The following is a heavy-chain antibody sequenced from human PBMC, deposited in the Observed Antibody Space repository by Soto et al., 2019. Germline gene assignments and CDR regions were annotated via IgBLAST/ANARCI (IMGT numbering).Heavy chain of an antibody. D-gene: IGHD2-15*01. CDR2: ISAGNGNT. CDR3: ARDLGGWPDY. CDR1: GYTFTSYA. V-gene: IGHV1-3*01. J-gene: IGHJ4*02. Sequence: QVQLVQYGAEVKKPGASVKVSCKASGYTFTSYAMHWVRQARGQRLEWMGWISAGNGNTKYSQKFQGRVTITRDTSASTAYMELSSLRSEDTAVYYCARDLGGWPDYWGQGTLVTVSS.